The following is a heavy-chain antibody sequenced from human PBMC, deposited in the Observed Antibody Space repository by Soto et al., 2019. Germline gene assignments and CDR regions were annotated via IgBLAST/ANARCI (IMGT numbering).Heavy chain of an antibody. CDR2: IIPIFGTA. CDR1: GGTFSSYA. V-gene: IGHV1-69*06. D-gene: IGHD3-22*01. J-gene: IGHJ5*02. Sequence: QVQLVRSGAEVKKPGSSVKVSCKASGGTFSSYAISWVRQAPGQGLEWMGGIIPIFGTANYAQKFQGRVTITADKSTSTAYMELSSLRSEDTALYYCARHFYDSSGYSLGWFDPWGQGTLVTVSS. CDR3: ARHFYDSSGYSLGWFDP.